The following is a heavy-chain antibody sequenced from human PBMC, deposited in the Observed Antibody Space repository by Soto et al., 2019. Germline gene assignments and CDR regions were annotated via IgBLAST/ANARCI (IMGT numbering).Heavy chain of an antibody. V-gene: IGHV2-5*02. CDR2: IYWDDDK. D-gene: IGHD3-16*01. CDR3: AHRADGDYVWGSYFPKQSFDY. Sequence: QITLKESGPTLVKPTQTLTLTCTFSGFSLSTSGVGVGWIRQPPGKALEWLALIYWDDDKRYSPSLKSRLTITKDTSKNQVVLTMTNMDPVDTATYYCAHRADGDYVWGSYFPKQSFDYWGQGTLVTVSS. CDR1: GFSLSTSGVG. J-gene: IGHJ4*02.